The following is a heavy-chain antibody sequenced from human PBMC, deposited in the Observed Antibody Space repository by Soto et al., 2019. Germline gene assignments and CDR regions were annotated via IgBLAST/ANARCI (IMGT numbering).Heavy chain of an antibody. D-gene: IGHD5-12*01. CDR1: GGTFSSYA. CDR2: IIPIFGTA. CDR3: ARAWASGWLHRPFYY. Sequence: QVQLVQSGAEVKKPGSSVKVSCKASGGTFSSYAISWLRQASGQGLEWMVGIIPIFGTATYAEKFQGRVTLTADESTSTAYMELSSLRSEDTAVYYCARAWASGWLHRPFYYWGKGTLDTVSS. J-gene: IGHJ4*02. V-gene: IGHV1-69*12.